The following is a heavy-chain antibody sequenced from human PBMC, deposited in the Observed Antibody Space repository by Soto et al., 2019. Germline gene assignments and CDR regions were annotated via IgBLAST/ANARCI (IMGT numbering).Heavy chain of an antibody. V-gene: IGHV4-30-4*01. D-gene: IGHD7-27*01. CDR1: GGSISTVDYW. CDR2: LYDGGRT. Sequence: QVQLQESGPGLVKPSQTLSLTCTVSGGSISTVDYWWSWIRQSPDMGLEWIGHLYDGGRTYNNPSLESRVTMSVDTSKSQLSPTLSSVSAADTAVYYCARGPSGDKVDSWGQGTLVTVSS. J-gene: IGHJ4*02. CDR3: ARGPSGDKVDS.